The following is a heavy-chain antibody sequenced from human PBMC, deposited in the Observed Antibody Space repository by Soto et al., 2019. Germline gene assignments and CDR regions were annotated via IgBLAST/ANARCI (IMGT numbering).Heavy chain of an antibody. CDR1: GGSISSGGYS. V-gene: IGHV4-30-2*01. CDR3: ARVPDR. Sequence: QLQLQESGSGLVKPSQTLSLTCAVSGGSISSGGYSWSWIRQPPGKGLEWIGYIYHSGSTYYNPSPXRXXTTAVDRYKNQFSLKLSSVTAADTAVYYCARVPDRWGQGTLVTVSS. J-gene: IGHJ5*02. D-gene: IGHD2-2*01. CDR2: IYHSGST.